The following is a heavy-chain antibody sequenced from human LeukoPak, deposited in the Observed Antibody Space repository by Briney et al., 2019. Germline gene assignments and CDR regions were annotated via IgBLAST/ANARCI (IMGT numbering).Heavy chain of an antibody. V-gene: IGHV4-34*01. D-gene: IGHD2-2*02. CDR2: INHSGST. Sequence: SETLSLTCAVYGGSFSGYYWSWIRQPPGKGLEWIGEINHSGSTNYNPSLKSPVIISVDTSKNQFSLKLSSVTAADTAVYYCARDAPAGLGYCSSTSCYSYFDYWGQGTLVTVSS. CDR1: GGSFSGYY. J-gene: IGHJ4*02. CDR3: ARDAPAGLGYCSSTSCYSYFDY.